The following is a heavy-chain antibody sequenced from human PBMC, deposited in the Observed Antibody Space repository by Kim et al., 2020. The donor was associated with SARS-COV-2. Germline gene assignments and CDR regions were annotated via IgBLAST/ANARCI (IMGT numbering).Heavy chain of an antibody. D-gene: IGHD3-10*01. Sequence: SETLSLTCTVSGGSISSYYWSWIRQPPGKGLEWIGYIYYSGSTNYNPSLKSRVTISVDTSKNQFSLKLSSVTAADTAVYYCAREVNYYGSGPFDYWGQGTLVTVSS. J-gene: IGHJ4*02. V-gene: IGHV4-59*13. CDR3: AREVNYYGSGPFDY. CDR1: GGSISSYY. CDR2: IYYSGST.